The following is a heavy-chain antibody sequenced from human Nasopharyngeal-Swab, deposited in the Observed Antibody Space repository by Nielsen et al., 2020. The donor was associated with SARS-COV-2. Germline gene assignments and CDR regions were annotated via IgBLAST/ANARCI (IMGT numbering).Heavy chain of an antibody. D-gene: IGHD3-10*01. V-gene: IGHV1-46*01. Sequence: AAVKVSCMASGYTFTSYYMHWVRQAPGQGLEWRGIINPSGGSSSYAQKFQGRVTMTRDTSTSTVYMELSSLRSEDTAVYSCARDRITMVRGVISLTNWFDPWGQGTLVTVSS. CDR2: INPSGGSS. J-gene: IGHJ5*02. CDR3: ARDRITMVRGVISLTNWFDP. CDR1: GYTFTSYY.